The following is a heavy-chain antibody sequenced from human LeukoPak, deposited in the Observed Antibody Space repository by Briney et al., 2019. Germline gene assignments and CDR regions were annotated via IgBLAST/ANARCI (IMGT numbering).Heavy chain of an antibody. Sequence: SETLSLTCTVSGGSLSGYYWGWIRQPPGKGLEWIGYISYSGSTYYNPSFKSRVTISVDTSKNQFSLKLNSVTAADTAVYYCARAGPRRDGYNVDYWGQGTLVTVSS. J-gene: IGHJ4*02. D-gene: IGHD5-24*01. CDR3: ARAGPRRDGYNVDY. V-gene: IGHV4-59*12. CDR2: ISYSGST. CDR1: GGSLSGYY.